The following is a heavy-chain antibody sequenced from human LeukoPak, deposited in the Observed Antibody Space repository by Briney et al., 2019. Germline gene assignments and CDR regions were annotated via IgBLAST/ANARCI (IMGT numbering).Heavy chain of an antibody. CDR2: VNQDESEK. J-gene: IGHJ4*02. CDR3: ARVEYSSSPHFDY. V-gene: IGHV3-7*01. Sequence: GGSLRLSCAASGFTFSGDWMSWVRQAPGKGLEWVANVNQDESEKFSVDSVWGRFTISRDNSKNTLFLQMNSLRAEDTAVYYCARVEYSSSPHFDYWGQGTLVTVSS. D-gene: IGHD6-6*01. CDR1: GFTFSGDW.